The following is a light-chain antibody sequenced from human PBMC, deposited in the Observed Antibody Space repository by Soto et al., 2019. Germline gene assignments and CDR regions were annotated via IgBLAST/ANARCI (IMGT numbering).Light chain of an antibody. CDR1: QSVSRSY. CDR3: QQYGSPPPIT. Sequence: EVVLTQSPGTLSLSPGERATLSCRASQSVSRSYLAWYQQKPGQAPRLLISGASSRATGIPDRFSGSGSGTDFTLTISRLEPEDFAVYYCQQYGSPPPITFGQGTRLEMK. J-gene: IGKJ5*01. V-gene: IGKV3-20*01. CDR2: GAS.